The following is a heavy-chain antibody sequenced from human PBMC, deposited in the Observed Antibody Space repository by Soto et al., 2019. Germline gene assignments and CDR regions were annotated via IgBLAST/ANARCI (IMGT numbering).Heavy chain of an antibody. CDR1: GFSLSTSGMC. CDR3: ARMDDSSGYYHGHFDY. Sequence: SVPTLVNPTQTLTLTCTFSGFSLSTSGMCVSWIRQPPGKALEWLALIDWDDDKYYSTSLKTRLTISKDTSKNQVVLTMTNMDPVDTATYYCARMDDSSGYYHGHFDYWGQGTLVTVSS. CDR2: IDWDDDK. V-gene: IGHV2-70*01. D-gene: IGHD3-22*01. J-gene: IGHJ4*02.